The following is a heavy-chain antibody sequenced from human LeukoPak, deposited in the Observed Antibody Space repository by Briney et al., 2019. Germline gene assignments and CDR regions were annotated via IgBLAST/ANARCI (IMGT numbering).Heavy chain of an antibody. V-gene: IGHV4-34*01. Sequence: PSETLSLTCAVYGGSFSGYYWSWIRQPPGKGLEWIGEINHSGSNNYNPSLKSRVTISVDTSKNQFSLKLSSVTAADTAVYYCARGGYLFSDYVWGSYRPIDYWGQGTLVTVSS. CDR1: GGSFSGYY. CDR2: INHSGSN. J-gene: IGHJ4*02. CDR3: ARGGYLFSDYVWGSYRPIDY. D-gene: IGHD3-16*02.